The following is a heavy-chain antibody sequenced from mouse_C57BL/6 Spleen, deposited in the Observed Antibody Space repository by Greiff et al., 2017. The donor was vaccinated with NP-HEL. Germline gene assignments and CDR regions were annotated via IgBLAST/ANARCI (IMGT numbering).Heavy chain of an antibody. Sequence: DVQLVESGGGLVKPGGSLKLSCAASGFTFSDYGMHWVRQAPEKGLEWVAYISSGSSTIYYADTVKGRFTISRDNAKNTLFLQMTSLRSEDTAMYYCAMEDYDGLYYAMDYWGQGTSVTVSS. V-gene: IGHV5-17*01. D-gene: IGHD2-4*01. J-gene: IGHJ4*01. CDR1: GFTFSDYG. CDR2: ISSGSSTI. CDR3: AMEDYDGLYYAMDY.